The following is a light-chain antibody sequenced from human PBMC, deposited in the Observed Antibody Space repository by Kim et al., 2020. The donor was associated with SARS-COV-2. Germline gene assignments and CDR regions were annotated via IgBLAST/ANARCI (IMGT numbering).Light chain of an antibody. Sequence: EVVLTQSPGTLSLSPGERATLSCRASQSVPSRYLAWYQQKPGQAPRLLIYGAFYRAIGIPDRFSGSGSATDFTLTISRLEPEDFAVYYCQHYGSSLFTFGPGTKVDIK. J-gene: IGKJ3*01. V-gene: IGKV3-20*01. CDR3: QHYGSSLFT. CDR2: GAF. CDR1: QSVPSRY.